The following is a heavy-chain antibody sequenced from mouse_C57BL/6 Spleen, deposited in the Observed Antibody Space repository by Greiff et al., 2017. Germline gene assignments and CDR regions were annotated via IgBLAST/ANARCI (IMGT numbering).Heavy chain of an antibody. CDR3: ARSAYGSISYYFDF. CDR2: IHPNSGST. Sequence: QVQLQQPGAELVKPGASVKLSCKASGYTFTSYWMHWVKQRPGQGLEWIGMIHPNSGSTNYNAKFKSKATLTVDKSSSTAYIQRSSLTSEDSAVYYCARSAYGSISYYFDFWGQGTTRTVSS. V-gene: IGHV1-64*01. D-gene: IGHD1-1*01. CDR1: GYTFTSYW. J-gene: IGHJ2*01.